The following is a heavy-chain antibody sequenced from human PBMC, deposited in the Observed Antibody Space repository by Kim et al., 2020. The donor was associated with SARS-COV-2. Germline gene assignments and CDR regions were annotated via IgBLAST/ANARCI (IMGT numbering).Heavy chain of an antibody. D-gene: IGHD3-9*01. V-gene: IGHV3-74*01. Sequence: GGSLRLSCVASGFTFSSYWMHWVRQAPGKGLVWVSRINSDGSSTSYADSVKGRFTISRDNAKNTLYLQMNSLRAEDTAVYYCARGGIWYYDILTGSRGRNDYWGQGTLVTVSS. CDR3: ARGGIWYYDILTGSRGRNDY. CDR1: GFTFSSYW. CDR2: INSDGSST. J-gene: IGHJ4*02.